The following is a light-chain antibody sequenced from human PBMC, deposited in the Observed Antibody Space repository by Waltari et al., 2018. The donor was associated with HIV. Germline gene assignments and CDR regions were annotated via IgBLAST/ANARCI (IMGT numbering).Light chain of an antibody. J-gene: IGKJ2*01. CDR3: QQYGSSPYT. Sequence: EIVLTQSPGTLSLSPGEKATLSCRASQSVTSGYLAWYQQKPGQAPRLLSYGTSKRATGIPDRFSGSGSGTDFSLTINKLEPEDFEVYWCQQYGSSPYTFGRGTILEI. V-gene: IGKV3-20*01. CDR2: GTS. CDR1: QSVTSGY.